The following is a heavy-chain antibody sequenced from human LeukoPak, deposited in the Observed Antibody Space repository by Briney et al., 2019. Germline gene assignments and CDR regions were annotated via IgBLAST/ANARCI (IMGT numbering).Heavy chain of an antibody. CDR1: GFTFSSYG. J-gene: IGHJ4*02. V-gene: IGHV3-30*18. CDR3: AKSGTRYSSGWYEGYYFDY. Sequence: GGSLRLSCAASGFTFSSYGMHWVRQAPGKGLEWVAVISYDGSNKYYADSVKGRFTISRDNSKNTLYLQMNSLRAEDTAVYYCAKSGTRYSSGWYEGYYFDYWGQGTLVTLSS. D-gene: IGHD6-19*01. CDR2: ISYDGSNK.